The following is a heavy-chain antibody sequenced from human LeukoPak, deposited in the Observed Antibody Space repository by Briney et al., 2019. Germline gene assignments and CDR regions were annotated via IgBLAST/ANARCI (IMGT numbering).Heavy chain of an antibody. V-gene: IGHV4-59*03. D-gene: IGHD2-15*01. J-gene: IGHJ1*01. Sequence: SETLSLTCTVSGGSITSYYWTWIRRPPGKGLEWIGYIYHSGTTNYNPSLKSRVTISVDTSKNLLSLKLSSVTAADTAVYYCAQKAPYSPGYSQHWGQGTLVTVSP. CDR1: GGSITSYY. CDR3: AQKAPYSPGYSQH. CDR2: IYHSGTT.